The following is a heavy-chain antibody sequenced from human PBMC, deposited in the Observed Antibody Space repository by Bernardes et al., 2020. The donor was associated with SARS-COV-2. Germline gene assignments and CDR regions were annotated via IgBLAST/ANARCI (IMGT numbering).Heavy chain of an antibody. J-gene: IGHJ4*02. Sequence: GGSLRLSRAASGFTFSSYWMHWVRQAPGKGLVWVSRINSDGSSTSYADSVKGRFTISRDNAKNTLYLQMNSLRAEDTAVYYCARDTQGELLLDYWGQGTLVTVSS. CDR1: GFTFSSYW. CDR2: INSDGSST. D-gene: IGHD1-26*01. V-gene: IGHV3-74*01. CDR3: ARDTQGELLLDY.